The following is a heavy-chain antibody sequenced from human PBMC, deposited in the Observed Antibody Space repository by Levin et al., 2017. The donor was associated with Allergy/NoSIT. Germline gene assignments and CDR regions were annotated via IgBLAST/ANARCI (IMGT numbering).Heavy chain of an antibody. CDR2: IYYSGST. V-gene: IGHV4-31*03. Sequence: SETLSLTCTVSGGSISSGGYYWSWIRQHPGKGLEWIGYIYYSGSTYYNPSLKSRVTISVDTSKNQFSLKLSSVTAADTAVYYCAIITRARYHDAFDIWGQGTMVTVSS. CDR3: AIITRARYHDAFDI. CDR1: GGSISSGGYY. D-gene: IGHD3-10*01. J-gene: IGHJ3*02.